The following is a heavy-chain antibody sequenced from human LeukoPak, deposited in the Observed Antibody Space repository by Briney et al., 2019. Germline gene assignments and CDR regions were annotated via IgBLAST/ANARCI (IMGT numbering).Heavy chain of an antibody. J-gene: IGHJ4*02. Sequence: SDTLSLNCAVYGGPFSGYYWTWIRYPPGQGLEWIGEINHSGSTNYNPSLKSRVTISVDTSKNQFSLKLSSVTAADTAVYYCARGRIQLWSSHYYFDYWGQGTLVTVSS. D-gene: IGHD5-18*01. CDR2: INHSGST. V-gene: IGHV4-34*01. CDR3: ARGRIQLWSSHYYFDY. CDR1: GGPFSGYY.